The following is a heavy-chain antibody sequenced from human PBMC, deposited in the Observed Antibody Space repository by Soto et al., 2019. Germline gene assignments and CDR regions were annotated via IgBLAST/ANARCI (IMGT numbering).Heavy chain of an antibody. V-gene: IGHV3-23*01. J-gene: IGHJ4*02. D-gene: IGHD3-10*01. CDR1: GFSFRNYA. CDR2: LTGSSSNI. Sequence: GGSLRLSCAASGFSFRNYAMSWVRQAPGKGLEWISTLTGSSSNIYYADSVKGRFAISRDNSRNTLYLQMNSLTAEDTAVYYCANGRATYGLLTHDYWGQGTLVTASS. CDR3: ANGRATYGLLTHDY.